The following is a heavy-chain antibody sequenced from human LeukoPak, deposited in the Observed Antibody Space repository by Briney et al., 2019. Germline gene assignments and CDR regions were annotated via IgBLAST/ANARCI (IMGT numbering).Heavy chain of an antibody. V-gene: IGHV3-30*01. CDR3: ARAQRYCGSTSCYSGTIGYFDY. D-gene: IGHD2-2*01. Sequence: VKGRFTISRDNSKNTLNLQMNSLRAEDTAVYYCARAQRYCGSTSCYSGTIGYFDYWGQGTLVTVSS. J-gene: IGHJ4*02.